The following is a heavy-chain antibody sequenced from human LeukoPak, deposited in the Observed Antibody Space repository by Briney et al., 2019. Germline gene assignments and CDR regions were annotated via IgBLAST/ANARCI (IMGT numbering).Heavy chain of an antibody. D-gene: IGHD3-9*01. V-gene: IGHV3-23*01. Sequence: GGSLRLSCAASGFTFSSYGMSWVRQAPGKGLEWVSAISGSGGSTYYADSVKGRFTISRDNSKNTLYLQMNSLTTEDTAVYYCAKDWGRMDYDLLTGYWDHWGQGTLLTVSS. CDR2: ISGSGGST. CDR3: AKDWGRMDYDLLTGYWDH. J-gene: IGHJ4*02. CDR1: GFTFSSYG.